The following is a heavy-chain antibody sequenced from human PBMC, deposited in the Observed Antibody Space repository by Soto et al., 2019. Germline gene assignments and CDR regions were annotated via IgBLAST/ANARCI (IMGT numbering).Heavy chain of an antibody. V-gene: IGHV1-3*01. J-gene: IGHJ4*02. D-gene: IGHD5-12*01. Sequence: QVQLVQSGAEMKKPGASVKLSCKTSGINYNTYAIHWVRQAPGQGLEWMGWINAGNGDTRYSQNFQGRVTLTRDTSASTVYMDLDSLKSEDRGVYYCARAISGYVTWGQVTLVTVSS. CDR1: GINYNTYA. CDR2: INAGNGDT. CDR3: ARAISGYVT.